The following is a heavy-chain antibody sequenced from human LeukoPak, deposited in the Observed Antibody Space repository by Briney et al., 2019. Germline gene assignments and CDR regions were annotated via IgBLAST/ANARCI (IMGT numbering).Heavy chain of an antibody. V-gene: IGHV3-30*03. D-gene: IGHD2/OR15-2a*01. CDR1: SFTFSIFS. CDR3: AGDPHRIFSMGGGYFAL. CDR2: ISYDGQHK. J-gene: IGHJ2*01. Sequence: GGSLRLSCAAASFTFSIFSMQWVRQAPGRGLECFSGISYDGQHKDFADSGRGRITISRDNCTNTLFLQKNNLQTEDTAIYYCAGDPHRIFSMGGGYFALWGRGSLVTVS.